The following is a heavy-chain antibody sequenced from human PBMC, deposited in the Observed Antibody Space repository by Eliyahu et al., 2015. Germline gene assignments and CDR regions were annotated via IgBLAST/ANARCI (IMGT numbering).Heavy chain of an antibody. CDR3: AKEPPNGEQKTYKYFQH. CDR1: GFTFSSYA. Sequence: EVQLLESGGGLVQPGGSLRLSCXASGFTFSSYAMSWVRQAPGKGLEWVSAISGSGGSTYYADSVKGRFTISRDNSKNTLYLQMNSLRAEDTAVYYCAKEPPNGEQKTYKYFQHWGQGTLVTVSS. V-gene: IGHV3-23*01. D-gene: IGHD4-17*01. J-gene: IGHJ1*01. CDR2: ISGSGGST.